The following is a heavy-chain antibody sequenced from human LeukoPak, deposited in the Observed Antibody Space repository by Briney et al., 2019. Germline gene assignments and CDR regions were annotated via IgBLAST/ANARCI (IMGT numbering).Heavy chain of an antibody. CDR2: INPNSGGT. Sequence: ASVKVSCKASGYTFTGYYIHWVRQAPGQGLEWMGRINPNSGGTNYAQKLQGRVTMTTDTSTSTAYMELRSLRSDDTAVYYCARQMTTVTDDYFDYWGQGTLVTVSS. V-gene: IGHV1-2*06. D-gene: IGHD4-11*01. CDR3: ARQMTTVTDDYFDY. J-gene: IGHJ4*02. CDR1: GYTFTGYY.